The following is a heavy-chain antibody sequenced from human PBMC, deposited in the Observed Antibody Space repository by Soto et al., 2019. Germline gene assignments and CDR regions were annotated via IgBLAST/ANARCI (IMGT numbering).Heavy chain of an antibody. J-gene: IGHJ4*02. V-gene: IGHV3-30*18. Sequence: PGGSLRLSCAASGFTFSSYGMHWVRQAPGKGLEWVSVISYDGSNKYYADSVKGRFTISRDNSKNTLYLQMNSLRAEDTAAYYCAKDLRGLVPAAPTDYWGQGTQVTVSS. CDR1: GFTFSSYG. CDR3: AKDLRGLVPAAPTDY. D-gene: IGHD2-2*01. CDR2: ISYDGSNK.